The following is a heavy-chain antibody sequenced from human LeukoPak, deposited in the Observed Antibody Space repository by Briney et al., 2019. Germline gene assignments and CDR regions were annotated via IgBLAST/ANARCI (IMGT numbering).Heavy chain of an antibody. D-gene: IGHD3-10*01. CDR3: VKESRVVRGVIMDAFDM. V-gene: IGHV3-23*01. J-gene: IGHJ3*02. CDR1: GFTFSSYA. CDR2: ISGSGGST. Sequence: GGSLRLSCAASGFTFSSYAMSWVRQAPGKGLEWVSAISGSGGSTYYADSVKGRFTISRDNSKNTVYLQMGSLRAKDTAVYYCVKESRVVRGVIMDAFDMWGQGTMVTVSS.